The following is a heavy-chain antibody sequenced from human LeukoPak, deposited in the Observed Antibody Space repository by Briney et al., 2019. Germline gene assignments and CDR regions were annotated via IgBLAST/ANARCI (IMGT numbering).Heavy chain of an antibody. J-gene: IGHJ4*02. D-gene: IGHD5-24*01. V-gene: IGHV1-69*05. CDR1: GGTFSSYA. CDR3: ASFGGRDGYETDGFDY. CDR2: IIPIFGTA. Sequence: ASVKVSCKASGGTFSSYASSWVRQAPGQGLEWMGGIIPIFGTANYAQKFQGRVTITTDESTSTAYMELSSLRSEDTAVYYCASFGGRDGYETDGFDYWGQGTLVTVSS.